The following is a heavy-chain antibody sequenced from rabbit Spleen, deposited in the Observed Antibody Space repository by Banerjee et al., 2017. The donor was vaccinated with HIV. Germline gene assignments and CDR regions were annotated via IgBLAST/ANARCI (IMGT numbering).Heavy chain of an antibody. CDR3: ARTHTDSSSYNA. D-gene: IGHD1-1*01. CDR2: IYVDGGR. Sequence: APGKGLEWIGIIYVDGGRYYASWAKGRFTISKTSTTVDLKMTSPTTEDTATYFCARTHTDSSSYNAWGPGTLVTVS. J-gene: IGHJ2*01. V-gene: IGHV1S69*01.